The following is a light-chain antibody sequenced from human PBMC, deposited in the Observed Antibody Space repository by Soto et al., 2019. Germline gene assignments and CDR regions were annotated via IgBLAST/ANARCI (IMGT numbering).Light chain of an antibody. Sequence: VIWMTQSPSLLSASTGDRVTISCRVSQGISSSLAWYQQKPGKAPELLIYAASTLQTGVPSRFSGSGSGTDFTLTISCLQSEDFATYYCQQYHSFSRTFGQGTKVEIK. V-gene: IGKV1D-8*01. CDR3: QQYHSFSRT. CDR2: AAS. CDR1: QGISSS. J-gene: IGKJ1*01.